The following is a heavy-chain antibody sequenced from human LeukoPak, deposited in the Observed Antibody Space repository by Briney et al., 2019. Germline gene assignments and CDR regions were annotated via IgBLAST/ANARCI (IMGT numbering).Heavy chain of an antibody. J-gene: IGHJ4*02. Sequence: PSETLSLTCTVSVESMRSYYWSWIRQSPGKGLEWIGYIFYSGTATYNPSLQSRVTFAIDTSKNQFSLRLTSVTAADTAVYYCASCIDLGIVGATSLFEYWGQGTPVAVSS. D-gene: IGHD1-26*01. CDR2: IFYSGTA. CDR3: ASCIDLGIVGATSLFEY. CDR1: VESMRSYY. V-gene: IGHV4-59*01.